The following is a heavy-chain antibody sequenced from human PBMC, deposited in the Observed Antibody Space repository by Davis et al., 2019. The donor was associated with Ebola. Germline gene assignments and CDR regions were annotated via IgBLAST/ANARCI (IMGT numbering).Heavy chain of an antibody. V-gene: IGHV1-18*01. D-gene: IGHD3-16*02. CDR1: GYTFTSYG. J-gene: IGHJ4*02. CDR3: ARASEDDYVWGSYRYPFDY. CDR2: ISAYNGNT. Sequence: ASVKVSCKASGYTFTSYGISWARQAPGQGLEWMGWISAYNGNTNYAQKLQGRVTMTTDKSTSTAYMGLRSLRSDDTAVYYCARASEDDYVWGSYRYPFDYWGQGTLVTVSS.